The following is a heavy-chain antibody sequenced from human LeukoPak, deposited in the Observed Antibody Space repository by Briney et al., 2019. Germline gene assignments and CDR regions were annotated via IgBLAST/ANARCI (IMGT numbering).Heavy chain of an antibody. CDR2: LRYDGSNK. Sequence: GGSLRLSCAASVFTFSSYGMHWVRQAPGKGLECVTFLRYDGSNKYYADSVKGRFTISRDNSKNTLCLQINSLRAEDTAVYYCAKDRGPYESSGYLAYWGQGTLVTVSS. CDR3: AKDRGPYESSGYLAY. CDR1: VFTFSSYG. V-gene: IGHV3-30*02. J-gene: IGHJ4*02. D-gene: IGHD3-22*01.